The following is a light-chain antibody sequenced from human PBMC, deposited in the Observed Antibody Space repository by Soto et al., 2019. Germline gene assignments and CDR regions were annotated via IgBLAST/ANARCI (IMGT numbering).Light chain of an antibody. CDR1: QSVSSTY. J-gene: IGKJ2*01. CDR3: QQYGSSRYT. V-gene: IGKV3-20*01. CDR2: AAS. Sequence: IVLTQSPGTLSLSPGEGATLSCRASQSVSSTYLAWYQQKPGQAPRLLMYAASSRATGTPDRFSGSGSGTDFTLTISRLEPEDFAVYYCQQYGSSRYTFGQGTRLEIK.